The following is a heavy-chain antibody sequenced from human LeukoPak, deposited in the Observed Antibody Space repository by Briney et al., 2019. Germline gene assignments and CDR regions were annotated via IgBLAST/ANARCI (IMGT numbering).Heavy chain of an antibody. CDR2: INHSGYT. J-gene: IGHJ4*02. Sequence: SETLSLTCAVCGESSFSSYYWSWIRQTPGGALEWIGEINHSGYTNYNPSLKSRVTLSIDTSKNQSSLRLNSVTAADTAVYYCSRQVVGNDYWGQGTLVTVSS. D-gene: IGHD3-22*01. CDR1: GESSFSSYY. CDR3: SRQVVGNDY. V-gene: IGHV4-34*01.